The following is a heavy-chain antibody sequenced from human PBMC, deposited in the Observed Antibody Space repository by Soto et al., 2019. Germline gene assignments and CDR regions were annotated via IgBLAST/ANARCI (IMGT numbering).Heavy chain of an antibody. CDR3: ARVGATGGYSYGPARSGFDY. D-gene: IGHD5-18*01. CDR2: ISAYNGNT. Sequence: QVQLVQSGAEVKKPGASVKVSCKASGYTFTSYGISWVRQAPGQGLEWMGWISAYNGNTNYAQKLQGRVTMTTDTSTSTAYMELRSLRSDDTAVYYCARVGATGGYSYGPARSGFDYWGQGTLVTVSS. V-gene: IGHV1-18*01. J-gene: IGHJ4*02. CDR1: GYTFTSYG.